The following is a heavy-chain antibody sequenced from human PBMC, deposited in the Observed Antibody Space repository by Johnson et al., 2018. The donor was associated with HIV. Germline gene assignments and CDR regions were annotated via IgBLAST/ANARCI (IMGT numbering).Heavy chain of an antibody. Sequence: VQLVESGGGLVQPGGSLRLSCGASGFTFSDHWMQWVRQAPGKGLVWVSRINGDGSRTRYADSVKGRFTIARDNAKNTLFLEMKSLRAEDTAVYYCAERSPILRAFDIWGQGTMVTVSS. J-gene: IGHJ3*02. CDR2: INGDGSRT. CDR3: AERSPILRAFDI. V-gene: IGHV3-74*01. CDR1: GFTFSDHW.